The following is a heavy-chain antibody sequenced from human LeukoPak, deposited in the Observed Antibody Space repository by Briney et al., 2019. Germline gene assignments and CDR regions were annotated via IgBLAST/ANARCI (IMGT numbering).Heavy chain of an antibody. Sequence: SETLSLTCTVSGGSISSSSYYWGWICQPPGKGLEWIGSIYYSGSTYYNPSLKSRVTISVDTSKNQFSLKLSSVTAADTAVYYRAREYWKAFDIWGQGTMVTVSS. CDR1: GGSISSSSYY. V-gene: IGHV4-39*07. D-gene: IGHD1-1*01. CDR3: AREYWKAFDI. CDR2: IYYSGST. J-gene: IGHJ3*02.